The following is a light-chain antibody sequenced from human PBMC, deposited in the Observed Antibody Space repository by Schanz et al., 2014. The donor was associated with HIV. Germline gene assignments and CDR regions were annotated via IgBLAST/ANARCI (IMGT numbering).Light chain of an antibody. CDR3: QQYNNWPLFT. CDR1: QSIGSN. V-gene: IGKV3-15*01. J-gene: IGKJ3*01. Sequence: EMVMTQSPATLSASPGERATLSCRASQSIGSNLAWYQQKPGQAPRLLIYGASTRATGIPARFRGTGSGTEFTLTISSLQSEDFAVYYCQQYNNWPLFTFGPGTKVDIK. CDR2: GAS.